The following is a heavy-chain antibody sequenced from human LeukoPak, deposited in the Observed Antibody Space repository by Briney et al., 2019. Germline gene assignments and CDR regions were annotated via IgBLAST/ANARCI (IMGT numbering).Heavy chain of an antibody. D-gene: IGHD6-13*01. J-gene: IGHJ4*02. CDR3: ARVGPRRRAAAGTRYYFDY. Sequence: SETLSLTCTVPGGSISSGGYYWSWIRQPPGKGLEWIGYIYHSGSTYYNPSLKSRVTISVDRSKNQFSLKLSSVTAADTAVYYCARVGPRRRAAAGTRYYFDYWGQGTLVTVSS. V-gene: IGHV4-30-2*01. CDR2: IYHSGST. CDR1: GGSISSGGYY.